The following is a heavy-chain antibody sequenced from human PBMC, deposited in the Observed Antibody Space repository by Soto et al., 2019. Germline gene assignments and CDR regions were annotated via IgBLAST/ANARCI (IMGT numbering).Heavy chain of an antibody. V-gene: IGHV4-31*03. CDR1: GGSISSAVYY. CDR2: IYYSGST. J-gene: IGHJ4*02. D-gene: IGHD1-26*01. Sequence: QVQLQESGPGLVKPSQTLSLTCTVSGGSISSAVYYWSWIRQHPGKGLEWIGYIYYSGSTYYNPSIKSRVTISVDTSKNQFSLKLSSVTAADTAVYYCAREGGIVGATAADYWGQGTLVTVSS. CDR3: AREGGIVGATAADY.